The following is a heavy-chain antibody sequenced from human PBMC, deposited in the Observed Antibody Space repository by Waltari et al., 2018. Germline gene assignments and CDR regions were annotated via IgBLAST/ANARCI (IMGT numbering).Heavy chain of an antibody. CDR2: IYTSGNT. V-gene: IGHV4-61*09. D-gene: IGHD2-21*01. CDR3: ARADYCGGDCYNDAFDI. CDR1: GASISSGYYY. J-gene: IGHJ3*02. Sequence: QVQLQESGPGLVKPSQTLSLTCTVSGASISSGYYYWTWIRQPAGKGLEWIAYIYTSGNTDYNPSLKIRVTISLDTSKNQFSLELSAVTAADTAVYYCARADYCGGDCYNDAFDIWGQGTMVTVSS.